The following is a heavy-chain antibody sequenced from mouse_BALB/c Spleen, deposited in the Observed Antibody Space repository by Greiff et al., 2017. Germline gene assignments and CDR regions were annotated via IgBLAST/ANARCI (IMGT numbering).Heavy chain of an antibody. J-gene: IGHJ3*01. V-gene: IGHV1S34*01. D-gene: IGHD2-4*01. CDR1: GYSFTGYY. CDR3: ARERTMITTLDVFAY. CDR2: ISCYNGAT. Sequence: LVKTGASVKISCKASGYSFTGYYMHWVKQSHGKSLEWIGYISCYNGATSYNQKFKGKATFTVDTSSSTAYMQFNSLTSEDSAVYYCARERTMITTLDVFAYWGQGTLVTVSA.